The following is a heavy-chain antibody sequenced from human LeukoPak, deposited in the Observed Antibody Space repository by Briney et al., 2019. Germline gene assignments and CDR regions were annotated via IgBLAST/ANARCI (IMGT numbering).Heavy chain of an antibody. V-gene: IGHV3-23*01. J-gene: IGHJ4*02. Sequence: GGSLRLSCAASGFIISSYAMSWVRQAPGKGLEWVSVISGSGGSTYYADSVKGRFTISSDNSKNTLYLQMNSLRAEDTAVYYCAKGSSTNCYTLIDYWGQGTLVTVSS. CDR1: GFIISSYA. D-gene: IGHD2-2*02. CDR3: AKGSSTNCYTLIDY. CDR2: ISGSGGST.